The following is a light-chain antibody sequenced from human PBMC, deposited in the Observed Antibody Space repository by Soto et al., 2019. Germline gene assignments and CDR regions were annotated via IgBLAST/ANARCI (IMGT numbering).Light chain of an antibody. CDR2: YDD. J-gene: IGLJ1*01. CDR3: AAWDDSLNAYV. Sequence: QSVLTQPPSVSEAPRQRVTISCSGSSSNIGNNAVNWYQQLPGKAPKLLIYYDDLLPSGVSDRFSGSKSGTSASLAISGLQSEYDSDYYCAAWDDSLNAYVFGPGTKVTVL. V-gene: IGLV1-36*01. CDR1: SSNIGNNA.